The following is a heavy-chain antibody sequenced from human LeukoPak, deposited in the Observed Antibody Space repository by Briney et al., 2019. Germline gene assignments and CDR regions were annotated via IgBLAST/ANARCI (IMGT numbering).Heavy chain of an antibody. V-gene: IGHV3-30*02. CDR1: GFNFSIYG. CDR2: VRYDQSAT. Sequence: GGSLRLSCAASGFNFSIYGMHWVRQAPGKGLEWVTFVRYDQSATVYADSARGRFAISRDNSKNTVYLQMNSLRVEDTALYFCVKDQGECPGSRCYLRFLEYWGQGTLVIVSS. D-gene: IGHD3-3*01. CDR3: VKDQGECPGSRCYLRFLEY. J-gene: IGHJ4*02.